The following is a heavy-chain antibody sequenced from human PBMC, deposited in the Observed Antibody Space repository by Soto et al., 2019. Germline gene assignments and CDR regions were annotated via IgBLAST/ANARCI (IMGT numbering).Heavy chain of an antibody. J-gene: IGHJ6*02. CDR3: ARLSYGDYYYYGMDV. CDR2: IYPGDSDT. V-gene: IGHV5-51*01. Sequence: GESLKISCKGSGYSFTSYWVGWVRQMPGKGLEWMGIIYPGDSDTRYSPSFQGQVTISADKSISTAYLQWSSLKASDTAMYYCARLSYGDYYYYGMDVWGQGTTFTVSS. CDR1: GYSFTSYW. D-gene: IGHD4-17*01.